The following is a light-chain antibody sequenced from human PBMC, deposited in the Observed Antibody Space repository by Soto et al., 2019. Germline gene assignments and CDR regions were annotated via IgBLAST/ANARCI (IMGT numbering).Light chain of an antibody. V-gene: IGKV3-20*01. Sequence: EVVMTQSPATLCVSPGERATLSCRASQSVSSSYLAWYQQKPGQAPRLLIYGASNRATGIPDRFSGSGSGTDFTLTISRLEPEDFAVYYCQQYGSSGTFGQGTKVDIK. J-gene: IGKJ1*01. CDR3: QQYGSSGT. CDR1: QSVSSSY. CDR2: GAS.